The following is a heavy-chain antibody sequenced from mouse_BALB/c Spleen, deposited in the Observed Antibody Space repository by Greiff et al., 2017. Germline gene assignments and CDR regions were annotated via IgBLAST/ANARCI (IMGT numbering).Heavy chain of an antibody. D-gene: IGHD1-1*01. CDR3: ALTDYYGSSYAMDY. CDR2: IDPENGNT. V-gene: IGHV14-1*02. Sequence: VQLKESGAELVRPGALVKLSCKASGFNIKDYYMHWVKQRPEQGLEWIGWIDPENGNTIYDPKFQGKASITADTSSNTAYLQLSSLTSEDTAVYYCALTDYYGSSYAMDYWGQGTSVTVSS. J-gene: IGHJ4*01. CDR1: GFNIKDYY.